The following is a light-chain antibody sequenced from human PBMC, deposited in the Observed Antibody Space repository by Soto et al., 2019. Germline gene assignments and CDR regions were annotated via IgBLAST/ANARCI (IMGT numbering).Light chain of an antibody. Sequence: DIQMTQSPSTLSASVGDRVTITCRASQNIDHWLAWYQQKPGKAPRVLIYKASTLERGVPARFSGSGSGTEFTLAISSLQSDDFATYYCQQYNSHSVTFGQGTKVAIK. CDR1: QNIDHW. CDR2: KAS. J-gene: IGKJ1*01. V-gene: IGKV1-5*03. CDR3: QQYNSHSVT.